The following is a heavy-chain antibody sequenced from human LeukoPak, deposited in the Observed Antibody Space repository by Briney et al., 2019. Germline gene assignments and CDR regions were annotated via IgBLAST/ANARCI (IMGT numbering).Heavy chain of an antibody. V-gene: IGHV5-10-1*01. J-gene: IGHJ5*02. D-gene: IGHD2-2*01. CDR3: ARHEVVPAATRNWFDP. CDR1: GYSFTSYW. Sequence: GESLRISCKGSGYSFTSYWISWVRQMPGKGLEWMGRIDPSDSYTNYSPSFQGHVTISADKSISTAYLQWSSLKASDTAMYYCARHEVVPAATRNWFDPWGQGTLVTVSS. CDR2: IDPSDSYT.